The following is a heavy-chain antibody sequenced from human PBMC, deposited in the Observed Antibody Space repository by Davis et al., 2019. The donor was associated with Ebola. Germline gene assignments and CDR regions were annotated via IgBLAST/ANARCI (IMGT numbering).Heavy chain of an antibody. CDR3: ARHVRYCSTTSCYNNYYMDV. CDR2: IYDSVST. Sequence: PGGSLRLSCAVYGGSFSGYYWSWIRQPPGKGLEWIGYIYDSVSTDYNPSLKSRVAISVDTSKNQFSLKLRSVTAADTAVYYCARHVRYCSTTSCYNNYYMDVWGKGTTVTVSS. CDR1: GGSFSGYY. J-gene: IGHJ6*03. D-gene: IGHD2-2*02. V-gene: IGHV4-59*08.